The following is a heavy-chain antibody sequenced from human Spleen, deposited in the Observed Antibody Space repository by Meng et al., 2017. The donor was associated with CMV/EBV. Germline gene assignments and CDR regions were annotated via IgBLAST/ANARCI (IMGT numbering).Heavy chain of an antibody. CDR3: ARYVFDSSSLYSNWFDP. V-gene: IGHV4-31*03. CDR2: IHYSGST. CDR1: GGSISSGTYY. Sequence: QRQLQESAPGLGRPSQPLSLTCTVSGGSISSGTYYWGWIRQLPGKGLEWIAYIHYSGSTYYSPSLKSRVTISVDTSRNQLSLKLSSMTAADTAVYYCARYVFDSSSLYSNWFDPWGQGTLVTVSS. J-gene: IGHJ5*02. D-gene: IGHD3-22*01.